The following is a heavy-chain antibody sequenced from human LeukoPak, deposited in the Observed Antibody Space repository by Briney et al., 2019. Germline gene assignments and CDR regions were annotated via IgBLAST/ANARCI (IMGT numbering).Heavy chain of an antibody. CDR2: INPNSGGT. D-gene: IGHD1-26*01. Sequence: ASVKVSCKTSGYTFTDYYIHWVRQAPGQGLEWMGWINPNSGGTNYAQKFQGRVTMTADTSISTAYMELSRLRSDGTAVYHCAGGIGRYSSSYFDYWGRGTLVTVSS. V-gene: IGHV1-2*02. J-gene: IGHJ4*02. CDR3: AGGIGRYSSSYFDY. CDR1: GYTFTDYY.